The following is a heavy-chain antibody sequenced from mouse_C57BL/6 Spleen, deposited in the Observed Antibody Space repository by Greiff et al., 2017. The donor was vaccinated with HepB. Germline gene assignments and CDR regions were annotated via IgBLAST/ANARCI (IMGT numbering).Heavy chain of an antibody. CDR2: IYPGDGDT. CDR1: GYAFSSSW. CDR3: AREPHYYGSSQYAMDY. V-gene: IGHV1-82*01. Sequence: QVQLQQSGPELVKPGASVKISCKASGYAFSSSWMNWVKQRPGKGLEWIGRIYPGDGDTNYNGKFKGKATLTADKSSSTAYMQLSSLTSEDSAVYFCAREPHYYGSSQYAMDYWGQGTSVTVSS. D-gene: IGHD1-1*01. J-gene: IGHJ4*01.